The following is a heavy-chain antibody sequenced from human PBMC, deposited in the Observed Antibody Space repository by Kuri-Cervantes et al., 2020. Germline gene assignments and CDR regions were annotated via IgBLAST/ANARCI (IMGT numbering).Heavy chain of an antibody. CDR3: ARDGLWCSGGSCYSQYYFDY. V-gene: IGHV3-7*01. J-gene: IGHJ4*02. CDR2: IKQDGSEK. D-gene: IGHD2-15*01. Sequence: GGSLRLSCAASGFTFSSYWMSWVRQAPGKGLEWVANIKQDGSEKYYADSVKGRFTISRDNSKNTLYLQMNSLRAEDTAVYYCARDGLWCSGGSCYSQYYFDYWGQGTLVTVSS. CDR1: GFTFSSYW.